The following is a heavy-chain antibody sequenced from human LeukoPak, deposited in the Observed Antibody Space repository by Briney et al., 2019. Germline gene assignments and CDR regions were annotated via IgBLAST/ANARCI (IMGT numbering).Heavy chain of an antibody. D-gene: IGHD2-2*01. CDR3: ARRGGTSGWGAFDI. CDR2: IDKSGDGA. V-gene: IGHV3-23*01. Sequence: GGSLRLSCSASGFTFSTYWMSWVRQPPGKGLDWVSSIDKSGDGAFYADSVKGRFTISRDNSKNTLYLQMNSLRREDTAVYYCARRGGTSGWGAFDIWGQGTMVTVSS. CDR1: GFTFSTYW. J-gene: IGHJ3*02.